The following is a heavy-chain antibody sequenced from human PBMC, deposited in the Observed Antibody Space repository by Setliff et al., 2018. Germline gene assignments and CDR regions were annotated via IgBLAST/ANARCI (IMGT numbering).Heavy chain of an antibody. CDR2: ISSNSYYL. Sequence: GESLKISCATSGFTFRDYSLVWVRQAPGKGLEWVSSISSNSYYLYYADSVKGRFTISREKAKNSLYLQMNSLRAEYTVVYCCARDRGWLQYRTDAFDIWRQGTMVTVSS. CDR1: GFTFRDYS. J-gene: IGHJ3*02. V-gene: IGHV3-21*01. D-gene: IGHD5-12*01. CDR3: ARDRGWLQYRTDAFDI.